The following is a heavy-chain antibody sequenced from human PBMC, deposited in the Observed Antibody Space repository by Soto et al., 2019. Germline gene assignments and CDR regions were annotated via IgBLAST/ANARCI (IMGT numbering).Heavy chain of an antibody. V-gene: IGHV3-15*01. CDR3: TTDRYYLRYKDAFDI. D-gene: IGHD1-1*01. Sequence: GESLKISCAASGFTFSNAWMSWVRQAPGKGLEWVGRIKSKTDGGTTDYAAPVKGRFTISRDDSKNTLYLQMNSLKTEDTAVYYCTTDRYYLRYKDAFDIWGQGTMVTVSS. J-gene: IGHJ3*02. CDR1: GFTFSNAW. CDR2: IKSKTDGGTT.